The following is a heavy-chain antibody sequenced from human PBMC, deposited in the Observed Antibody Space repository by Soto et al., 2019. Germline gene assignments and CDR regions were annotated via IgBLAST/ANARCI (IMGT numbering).Heavy chain of an antibody. CDR1: GYSFTSLD. CDR2: MEPSTGRP. D-gene: IGHD1-26*01. J-gene: IGHJ4*02. Sequence: QVQLVPSGAEVREPGASVKVSCKASGYSFTSLDINWVRQTAGQGLEWMGWMEPSTGRPGYAQKFQGRVTMTRDNSINTAYMELTTLTSDDTDFYYWARGVSAGVDDWGQGTLVTVSS. V-gene: IGHV1-8*01. CDR3: ARGVSAGVDD.